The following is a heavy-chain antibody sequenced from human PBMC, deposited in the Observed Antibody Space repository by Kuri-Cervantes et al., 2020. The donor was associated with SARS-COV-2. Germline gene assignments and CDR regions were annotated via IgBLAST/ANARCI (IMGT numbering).Heavy chain of an antibody. J-gene: IGHJ4*02. CDR1: GGSISRGGYY. CDR2: IYYNGGT. Sequence: SETLSLTCTVSGGSISRGGYYWSWIRQHPEKGLEWIGYIYYNGGTYYNPSLKSRVSMSVDTSKSQFSLNLSSVTAADTAVYYCARGMQQWPFDYWGQGTLVTVSS. D-gene: IGHD6-19*01. CDR3: ARGMQQWPFDY. V-gene: IGHV4-31*03.